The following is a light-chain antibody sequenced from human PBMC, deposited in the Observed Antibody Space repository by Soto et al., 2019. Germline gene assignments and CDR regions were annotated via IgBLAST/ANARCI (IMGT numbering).Light chain of an antibody. V-gene: IGKV4-1*01. J-gene: IGKJ1*01. Sequence: DIVMTQFPDSLAVSLGERATINCKSSQSVLYSSNNKNYLAWYQQKPGQPPKLLIYWASTRESGVPDRFSGSGSGTDFTLTISSLQAEAVAVYYCQQYYSTPWTFGQGTEVEIK. CDR2: WAS. CDR1: QSVLYSSNNKNY. CDR3: QQYYSTPWT.